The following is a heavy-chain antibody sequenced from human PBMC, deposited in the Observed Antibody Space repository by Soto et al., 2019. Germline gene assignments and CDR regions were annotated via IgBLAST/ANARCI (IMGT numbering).Heavy chain of an antibody. V-gene: IGHV1-18*01. CDR2: ISAYNGNT. J-gene: IGHJ6*03. CDR3: ARTPVPHQLLLGYYYSMDV. CDR1: GYTFTSYG. D-gene: IGHD2-2*01. Sequence: ASVKVSCKASGYTFTSYGISWVRQAPGQGLEWMGWISAYNGNTNYAQKLQGRVTMTTDTSTSTAYMELRSLRSDDTAVYYCARTPVPHQLLLGYYYSMDVWGKGTTVTVSS.